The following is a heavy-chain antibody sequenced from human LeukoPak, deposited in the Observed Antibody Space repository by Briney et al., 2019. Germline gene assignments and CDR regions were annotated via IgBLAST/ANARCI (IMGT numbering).Heavy chain of an antibody. CDR3: ARERFLRIPDAFDI. V-gene: IGHV4-31*03. CDR1: GGSISRGGYY. CDR2: IYYSGST. D-gene: IGHD3-3*01. J-gene: IGHJ3*02. Sequence: SETLSLTCTVSGGSISRGGYYWSWLRQHPGKGLEWIGYIYYSGSTYYNPSLKSRVTISVDTSKNQFSLKLSSVTAADTAVYYCARERFLRIPDAFDIWGQGTMVTVSS.